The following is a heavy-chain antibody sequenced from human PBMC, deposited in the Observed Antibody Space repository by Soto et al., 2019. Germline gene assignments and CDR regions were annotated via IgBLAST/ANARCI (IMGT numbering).Heavy chain of an antibody. CDR2: INHSGST. CDR1: GGSFSGYY. CDR3: AREGGIWSGTLYNWFDP. Sequence: QVQLQQWGAGLLKPSETLSLTCAVYGGSFSGYYWSWIRQPPGKGLEWIGEINHSGSTNYNPSLKSRVTISVDTSKNQFSLKLSSVTAADTAVYYCAREGGIWSGTLYNWFDPWGQGTLVTVSS. J-gene: IGHJ5*02. V-gene: IGHV4-34*01. D-gene: IGHD3-3*01.